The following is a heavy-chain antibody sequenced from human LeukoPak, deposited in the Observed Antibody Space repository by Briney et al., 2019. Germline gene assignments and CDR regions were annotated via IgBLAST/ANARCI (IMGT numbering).Heavy chain of an antibody. D-gene: IGHD1-26*01. V-gene: IGHV4-39*01. J-gene: IGHJ4*02. CDR1: RGSISSSSYY. Sequence: SETLSLTCIVSRGSISSSSYYWGWIRQPPGKGLEWIGSIYFSGSTSYNPSLKSRVTISVDTSKNQFSLRLSSVSAADTAVYYCARRRYSGSYFLGHFDYWGQGTLVTVSS. CDR2: IYFSGST. CDR3: ARRRYSGSYFLGHFDY.